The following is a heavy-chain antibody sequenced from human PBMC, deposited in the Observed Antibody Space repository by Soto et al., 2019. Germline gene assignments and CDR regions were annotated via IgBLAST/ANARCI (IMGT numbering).Heavy chain of an antibody. D-gene: IGHD1-7*01. Sequence: GESLKISCAASGFTFSSYWMSWVRQAPGKGLEWGANIKQDGSEKYYVDSVKGRFTISRDNAKNSLYLQMNSLRAEDTAVYYCARSGQLELREAFDIWGQGTMVTVSS. CDR2: IKQDGSEK. V-gene: IGHV3-7*01. CDR1: GFTFSSYW. J-gene: IGHJ3*02. CDR3: ARSGQLELREAFDI.